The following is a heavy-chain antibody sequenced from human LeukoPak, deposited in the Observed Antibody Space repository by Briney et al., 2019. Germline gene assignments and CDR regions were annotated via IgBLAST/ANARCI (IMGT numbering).Heavy chain of an antibody. CDR1: GYTFTSYY. D-gene: IGHD3-22*01. CDR2: INPSGGST. CDR3: AREASSGYYWL. J-gene: IGHJ4*02. Sequence: ASVKVFCKASGYTFTSYYMHWVRQAPGQGLEWMGIINPSGGSTSYAQKFQGRVTMTRDTSTSTVYMELSSLRSEDTAVYYCAREASSGYYWLWGQGTLVTVSS. V-gene: IGHV1-46*01.